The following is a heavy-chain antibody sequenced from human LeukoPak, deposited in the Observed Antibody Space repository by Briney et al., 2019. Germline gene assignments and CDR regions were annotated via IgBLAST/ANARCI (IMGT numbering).Heavy chain of an antibody. V-gene: IGHV3-9*01. D-gene: IGHD3-9*01. CDR1: GFTFDDYA. CDR2: ISWNSGSI. CDR3: AKRDFDGYFDS. Sequence: GRSLRLSCAASGFTFDDYAMHWVRQAPGKGLEWVSGISWNSGSIGYADSVKGRFTISRDNSKNTLYLQMNSLRAEDTAVYYCAKRDFDGYFDSWGQGTLVSVSS. J-gene: IGHJ4*02.